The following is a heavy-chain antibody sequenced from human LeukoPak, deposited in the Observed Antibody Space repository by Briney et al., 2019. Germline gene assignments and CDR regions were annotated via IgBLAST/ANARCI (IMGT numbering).Heavy chain of an antibody. V-gene: IGHV3-7*01. CDR3: ARGWDTAMGKGFNY. Sequence: ETLSLTCTVSGYSISSGYYWGWIRQPPGKGLELVANIKEGGSEKYYVDSVKGRFTISRDNAKNSLYLQMNSLRAEDTAVYYCARGWDTAMGKGFNYWGQGTLVTVSS. CDR2: IKEGGSEK. J-gene: IGHJ4*02. CDR1: GYSISSGYY. D-gene: IGHD5-18*01.